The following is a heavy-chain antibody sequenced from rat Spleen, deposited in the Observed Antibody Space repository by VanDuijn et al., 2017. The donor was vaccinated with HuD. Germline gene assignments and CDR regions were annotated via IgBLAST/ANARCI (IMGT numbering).Heavy chain of an antibody. CDR1: GFTFSNYG. J-gene: IGHJ3*01. CDR3: ASHGPRISRFAY. Sequence: EVQLVESGGGLVQPGRSLKLSCAASGFTFSNYGMAWVRQAPTKGLEWVATSSYDGSSTYYRDSVKGRFTISRDNAKSTLYLQMDSLRSEDTATYYCASHGPRISRFAYWGQGTLVTVSS. V-gene: IGHV5-29*01. CDR2: SSYDGSST. D-gene: IGHD1-6*01.